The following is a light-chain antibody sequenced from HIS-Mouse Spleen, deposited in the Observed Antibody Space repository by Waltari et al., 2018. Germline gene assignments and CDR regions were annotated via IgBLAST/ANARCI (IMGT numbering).Light chain of an antibody. CDR3: QQYGSSPRT. V-gene: IGKV3-20*01. Sequence: IVLTQSPGTLSLSPGERATLSCRASQSVSSSYLAWYQQKPGQAPRLLNYGASSRATGIPDRFSGSGSGTDFTLTISRLEPEDFAVYYCQQYGSSPRTFGQGTKVEIK. CDR1: QSVSSSY. CDR2: GAS. J-gene: IGKJ1*01.